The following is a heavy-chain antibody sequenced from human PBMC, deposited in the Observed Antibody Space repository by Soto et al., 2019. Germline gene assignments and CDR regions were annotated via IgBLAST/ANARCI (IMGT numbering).Heavy chain of an antibody. CDR2: INHSGST. CDR3: ASTGCSGGSCYRRAWDY. Sequence: SETLSLTCAVYGGSFSGYYWSWIRQPPGKGLEWIGEINHSGSTNYNPSLKSRVTISVDTSKNQFSLKLSSVTAADTAVYYCASTGCSGGSCYRRAWDYWGQGTLVTVSS. CDR1: GGSFSGYY. V-gene: IGHV4-34*01. J-gene: IGHJ4*02. D-gene: IGHD2-15*01.